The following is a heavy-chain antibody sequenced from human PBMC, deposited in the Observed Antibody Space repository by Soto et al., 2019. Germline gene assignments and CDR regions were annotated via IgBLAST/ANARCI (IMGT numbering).Heavy chain of an antibody. CDR1: GGSFRGFY. D-gene: IGHD3-3*01. CDR2: INHVGIT. J-gene: IGHJ4*02. CDR3: TRAHDFWRARTPAFAY. Sequence: SETLCLTCAVSGGSFRGFYWTWIRQSPGKGLEWLGDINHVGITNYNPSLKSRVSIPVDTSKSQFSLKLSSVTAADTAVYYCTRAHDFWRARTPAFAYWGQLPLLSVS. V-gene: IGHV4-34*01.